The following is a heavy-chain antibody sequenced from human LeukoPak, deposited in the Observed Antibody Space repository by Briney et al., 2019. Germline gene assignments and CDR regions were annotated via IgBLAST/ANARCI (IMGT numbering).Heavy chain of an antibody. J-gene: IGHJ4*02. Sequence: GGSLRLSCAASGFTFSSYGMHWVRRAPGKGLEWVAVISYDGSNKYYADSVKGRFTISRDNSKNTLYLQMNSLRAEDTAVYYCAKDGLIFGEMFDYWGQGTLVTVSS. CDR1: GFTFSSYG. CDR3: AKDGLIFGEMFDY. V-gene: IGHV3-30*18. CDR2: ISYDGSNK. D-gene: IGHD3-10*01.